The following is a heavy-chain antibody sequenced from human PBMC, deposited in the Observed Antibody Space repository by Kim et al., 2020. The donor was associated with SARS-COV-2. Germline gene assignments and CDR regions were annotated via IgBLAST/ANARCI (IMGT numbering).Heavy chain of an antibody. Sequence: GGSLRLSCLVSGFTFNNYAMNWVRQAPGQGLEWVSLIRSSGDTTYYADAVKGRFTISRDNSKNTLYLQMNSLRAEDTAIYYCAKDKGISSGWPAFDYWGQGSLVTVSS. CDR2: IRSSGDTT. V-gene: IGHV3-23*01. CDR3: AKDKGISSGWPAFDY. CDR1: GFTFNNYA. J-gene: IGHJ4*02. D-gene: IGHD6-19*01.